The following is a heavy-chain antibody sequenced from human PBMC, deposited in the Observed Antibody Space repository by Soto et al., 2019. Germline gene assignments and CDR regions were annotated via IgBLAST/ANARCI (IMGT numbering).Heavy chain of an antibody. Sequence: EVQLLESGGGLVQPGGSLRLSCAASGFTFSTYSMTWVRQAPGKGLEWVSTIRDSGGSAHYADSVRGRFTISRDNSKNTLFLQMNSLRADDTAVYYCARVKAQILSSGWYGGDDIWGQGTVVTVSS. CDR3: ARVKAQILSSGWYGGDDI. D-gene: IGHD6-19*01. V-gene: IGHV3-23*01. CDR1: GFTFSTYS. J-gene: IGHJ3*02. CDR2: IRDSGGSA.